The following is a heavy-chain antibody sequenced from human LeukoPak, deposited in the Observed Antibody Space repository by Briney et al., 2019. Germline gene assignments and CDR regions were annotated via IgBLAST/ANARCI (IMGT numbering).Heavy chain of an antibody. D-gene: IGHD1-26*01. CDR2: IFYSGSP. CDR1: GGSISSYY. J-gene: IGHJ3*02. CDR3: ARGSGSYFPDAFDI. Sequence: SETLSLTCTVSGGSISSYYWSWIRQPPGKGLEWIGNIFYSGSPNYNPSLKSRVTISVDTSKNQFSLKLSSVTAADTAVYYCARGSGSYFPDAFDIWGQGTMVTVSS. V-gene: IGHV4-59*01.